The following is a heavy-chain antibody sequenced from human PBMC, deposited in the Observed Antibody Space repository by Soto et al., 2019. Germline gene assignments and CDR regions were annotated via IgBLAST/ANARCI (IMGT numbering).Heavy chain of an antibody. J-gene: IGHJ4*02. D-gene: IGHD5-12*01. CDR3: VKAALSGYDLEGVFDY. CDR2: ISWNSGSI. Sequence: QLGGSLRLSCAASGFTFDDYAMHWVRQAPGKGLEWVSGISWNSGSIGYADSVKGRFTISRDNAKNSLYLQMNSLRAEDTALYYCVKAALSGYDLEGVFDYWGQGTLVTVSS. V-gene: IGHV3-9*01. CDR1: GFTFDDYA.